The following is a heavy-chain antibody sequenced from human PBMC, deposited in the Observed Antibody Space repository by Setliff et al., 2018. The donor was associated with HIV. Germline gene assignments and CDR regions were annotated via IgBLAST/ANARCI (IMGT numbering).Heavy chain of an antibody. J-gene: IGHJ4*02. CDR1: GYTFTTYG. D-gene: IGHD2-8*02. CDR3: ARVGXYWSTFDY. V-gene: IGHV7-4-1*02. Sequence: ASVKVSCKASGYTFTTYGISWVRKAPGQGPEWMGWINTETGNPMYAQGFRGRLVFSLDSSVNTAYLQINSLKTEDTAMYYCARVGXYWSTFDYWGQGALVTVSS. CDR2: INTETGNP.